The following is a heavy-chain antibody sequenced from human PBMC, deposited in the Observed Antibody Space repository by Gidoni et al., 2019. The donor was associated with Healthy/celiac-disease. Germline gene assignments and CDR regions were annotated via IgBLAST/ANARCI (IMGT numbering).Heavy chain of an antibody. D-gene: IGHD2-15*01. CDR1: GFTFSSYA. Sequence: EVQLLESGGGLVQPGGSLRLSCAASGFTFSSYAMSWFRQAPGKGLEWVSAISGSGGSTYYADSVKGRFTISRDNSKNTLYLQMNSLRAEDTAVYYCAKDLLAISMALTDAFDIWGQGTXVTVSS. CDR3: AKDLLAISMALTDAFDI. V-gene: IGHV3-23*01. CDR2: ISGSGGST. J-gene: IGHJ3*02.